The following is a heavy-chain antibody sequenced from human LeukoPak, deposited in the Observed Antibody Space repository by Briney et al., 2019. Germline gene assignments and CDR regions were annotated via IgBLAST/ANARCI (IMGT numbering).Heavy chain of an antibody. Sequence: SETLSLTCAVYGGSFSGYYWSWIRQPPGKGLEWIGEINHSGSTNYNPSLKSRVTISVDTSKNQFSLKLSSVTAADTAVYYCARRRGKWDVYRFDPWGQGTLVTVSS. V-gene: IGHV4-34*01. J-gene: IGHJ5*02. CDR2: INHSGST. CDR3: ARRRGKWDVYRFDP. CDR1: GGSFSGYY. D-gene: IGHD1-26*01.